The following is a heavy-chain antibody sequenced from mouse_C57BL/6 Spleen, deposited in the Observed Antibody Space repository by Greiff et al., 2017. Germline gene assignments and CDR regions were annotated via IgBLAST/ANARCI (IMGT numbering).Heavy chain of an antibody. CDR2: IHPISGST. CDR3: ARYYYGSY. D-gene: IGHD1-1*01. V-gene: IGHV1-64*01. CDR1: GYTFTSYW. Sequence: QVQLQQPGAELVKPGASVKLSCKASGYTFTSYWMHWVKQTPGQGLEWIGMIHPISGSTNYNEKFKSKATMSVDKSSSTAYMHLSSLTSEDSAVYYCARYYYGSYWGQGTTLTVSS. J-gene: IGHJ2*01.